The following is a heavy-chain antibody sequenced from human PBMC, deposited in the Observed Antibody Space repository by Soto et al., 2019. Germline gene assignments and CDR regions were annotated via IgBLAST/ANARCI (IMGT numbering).Heavy chain of an antibody. Sequence: EVHLVESGGGVVRPGGSLRLSCAASGFTFDDYGMSWVRQAPGKGLEWVSGINWNGGSTGYADSVKGRSTISRDNTKNSLYLKHNSLRGEDTACCYCARKQTPSWGGGFDYWGHGTLVTVSS. CDR2: INWNGGST. CDR1: GFTFDDYG. D-gene: IGHD3-16*01. V-gene: IGHV3-20*04. CDR3: ARKQTPSWGGGFDY. J-gene: IGHJ4*01.